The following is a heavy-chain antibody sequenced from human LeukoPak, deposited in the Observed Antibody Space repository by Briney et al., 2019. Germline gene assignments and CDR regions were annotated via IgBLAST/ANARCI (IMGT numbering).Heavy chain of an antibody. CDR3: ARDTNRGYSFPLSGNY. CDR2: ISAYNGNT. V-gene: IGHV1-18*01. Sequence: GASVKVSCKASGYTFTSYGISWVRQAPGQGLEWMGWISAYNGNTNYAQKLQGRVTMTTDTSTSTAYMELRSLRSDDTAVYYCARDTNRGYSFPLSGNYWGQGTLVTVSS. J-gene: IGHJ4*02. D-gene: IGHD5-18*01. CDR1: GYTFTSYG.